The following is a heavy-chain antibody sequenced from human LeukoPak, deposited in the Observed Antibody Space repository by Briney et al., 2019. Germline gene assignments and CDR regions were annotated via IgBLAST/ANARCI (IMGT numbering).Heavy chain of an antibody. J-gene: IGHJ4*02. CDR1: GYTFTGYY. CDR2: INPNSGGT. Sequence: ASVKVSCKTSGYTFTGYYMHWVRQAPGQGLEWMGWINPNSGGTNYAQKFQGRVTMTRDTSISTAYMELSSLRSDDTAVYYCATLTEGGELLGLGGALFDYWGQGTLVTVSS. D-gene: IGHD1-26*01. V-gene: IGHV1-2*02. CDR3: ATLTEGGELLGLGGALFDY.